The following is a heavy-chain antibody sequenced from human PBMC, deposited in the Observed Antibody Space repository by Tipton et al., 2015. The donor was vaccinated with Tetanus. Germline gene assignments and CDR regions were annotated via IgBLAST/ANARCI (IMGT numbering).Heavy chain of an antibody. V-gene: IGHV3-33*01. CDR1: GFIFSSYG. D-gene: IGHD2-15*01. CDR2: SWYDGTDT. J-gene: IGHJ4*02. CDR3: AREADCSGGSCFSGDFDN. Sequence: SLRLSCAASGFIFSSYGIHWVRQAPGKGLEWVAVSWYDGTDTYYADSVKGRFTLSRDNSKNTLYLQMNSLGVEDTAVYYWAREADCSGGSCFSGDFDNWGQGTQVTVSS.